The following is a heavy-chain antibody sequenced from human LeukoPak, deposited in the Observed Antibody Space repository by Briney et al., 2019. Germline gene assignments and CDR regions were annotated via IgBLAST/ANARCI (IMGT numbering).Heavy chain of an antibody. CDR3: ARERLENCNDGSCPDALDI. Sequence: GGSLRLSCAASGFSFSSYLLQWVRQAPGKGLKGVALIGFDVSNIYYADSVKGRFTISRDNSKNTLYLQMNSLRDEDTAVYFCARERLENCNDGSCPDALDIWGQGTMVTISS. J-gene: IGHJ3*02. CDR2: IGFDVSNI. CDR1: GFSFSSYL. V-gene: IGHV3-33*01. D-gene: IGHD2-15*01.